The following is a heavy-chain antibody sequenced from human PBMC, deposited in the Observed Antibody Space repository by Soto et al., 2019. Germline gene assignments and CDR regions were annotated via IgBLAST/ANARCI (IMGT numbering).Heavy chain of an antibody. CDR2: ISAYNGNT. V-gene: IGHV1-18*01. CDR1: GYTFTSYG. CDR3: AIDLDSSGWLDY. D-gene: IGHD6-19*01. J-gene: IGHJ4*02. Sequence: QVQLVQSGAEVKKPGASVKVSCKASGYTFTSYGISWVRQAPGQGLEWMGWISAYNGNTNYAQKLRGRVTMTTDTSTSTAYIELRSLRSDDTAGYYCAIDLDSSGWLDYWGQGTLVTVSS.